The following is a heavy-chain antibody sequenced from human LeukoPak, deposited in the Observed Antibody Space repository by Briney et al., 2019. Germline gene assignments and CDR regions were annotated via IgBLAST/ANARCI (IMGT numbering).Heavy chain of an antibody. CDR3: ARAALAIDY. Sequence: SETLSLTCAVYGGSFSGYYWSWIRQPPGKGLEWIGEINHSGSTNYNPSLKSRVTISVDTSKNQFSLKLSSVTAADTAVYYCARAALAIDYWGQGTLVTVSS. J-gene: IGHJ4*02. D-gene: IGHD6-13*01. V-gene: IGHV4-34*01. CDR1: GGSFSGYY. CDR2: INHSGST.